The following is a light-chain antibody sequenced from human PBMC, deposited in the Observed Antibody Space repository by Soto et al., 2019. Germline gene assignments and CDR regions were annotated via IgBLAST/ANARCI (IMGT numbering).Light chain of an antibody. CDR3: FTYAGGGIHDFESGTYV. V-gene: IGLV2-23*01. CDR2: EGS. Sequence: QSALTQPASVSGSPGQSITISCTGTSSDVGSYNLVSWYQQHPGKAPKLMIYEGSKRPSGVSNRFSGSKSGNTASLTISGLQAEDEADYYCFTYAGGGIHDFESGTYVFGTGTKLTVL. CDR1: SSDVGSYNL. J-gene: IGLJ1*01.